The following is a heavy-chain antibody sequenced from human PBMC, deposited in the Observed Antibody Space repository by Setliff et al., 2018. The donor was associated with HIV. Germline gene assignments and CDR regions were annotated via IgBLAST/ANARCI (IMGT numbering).Heavy chain of an antibody. CDR2: TYTSGST. Sequence: PSETLSLTCTVSGGSISSYYWSWIRQSPGKGLERIGSTYTSGSTNYNHNPSLKSRVTISVDTSKNRFSLKLSSVTAADTAIYYCALLYPYRGYLGYWGQGTLVTVSS. CDR1: GGSISSYY. CDR3: ALLYPYRGYLGY. J-gene: IGHJ4*02. V-gene: IGHV4-4*09. D-gene: IGHD3-16*02.